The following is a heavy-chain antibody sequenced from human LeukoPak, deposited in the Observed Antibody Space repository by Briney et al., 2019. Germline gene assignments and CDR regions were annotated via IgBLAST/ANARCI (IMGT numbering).Heavy chain of an antibody. V-gene: IGHV4-59*08. CDR1: GGSISSYY. CDR3: ARKVRYCSGGSCYGLRWFDP. CDR2: IYYSGST. D-gene: IGHD2-15*01. J-gene: IGHJ5*02. Sequence: PSETLSLTCTVSGGSISSYYWSWLRQPPGKGLEWIGYIYYSGSTNYNPSLKSRVTMSLDTSKKQFSLNLNSVTAADTAVYYCARKVRYCSGGSCYGLRWFDPWGQGTLVTVSS.